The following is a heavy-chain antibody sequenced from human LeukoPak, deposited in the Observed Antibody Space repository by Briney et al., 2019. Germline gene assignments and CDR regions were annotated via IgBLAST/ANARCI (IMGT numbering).Heavy chain of an antibody. J-gene: IGHJ4*02. CDR1: GFTFSSYG. CDR3: ARSTSSEYDIYHFDY. V-gene: IGHV3-33*01. Sequence: GGSLRLSCAASGFTFSSYGMHWVRQAPGKGLEWVAVIWYDGNNKYYADSVKGRFTISRDNSKNTLYLQMNSLRAEDTAVYYCARSTSSEYDIYHFDYWGQGTLVTVPS. D-gene: IGHD3-9*01. CDR2: IWYDGNNK.